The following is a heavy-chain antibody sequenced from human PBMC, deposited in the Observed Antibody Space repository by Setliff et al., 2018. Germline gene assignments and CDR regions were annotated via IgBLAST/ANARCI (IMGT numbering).Heavy chain of an antibody. CDR2: IYYSGST. J-gene: IGHJ6*02. Sequence: SETLSLTCAVSGYSISSGYYWGWIRQPPGKGLEWIGSIYYSGSTYYNPSLKSRVTISVDTSKNQFSLKLSSVTAADTAVYYCARTRGLDVWGQGTTVTVSS. CDR3: ARTRGLDV. CDR1: GYSISSGYY. V-gene: IGHV4-38-2*01.